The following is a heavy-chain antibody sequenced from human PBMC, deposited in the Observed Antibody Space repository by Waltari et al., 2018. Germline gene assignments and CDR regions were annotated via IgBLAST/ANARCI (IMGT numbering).Heavy chain of an antibody. CDR3: ARGRMYYDILTGYYSYYYMDV. CDR1: GGSISSYY. D-gene: IGHD3-9*01. V-gene: IGHV4-59*01. CDR2: IYYSGST. Sequence: QVQLQESGPGLVKPSETLSLTCTVSGGSISSYYWSWIRQPPGKGLEWIGYIYYSGSTNYNPPLKSRVTISVDTSKNQFSLKLSSVTAADTAVYYCARGRMYYDILTGYYSYYYMDVWGKGTTVTVSS. J-gene: IGHJ6*03.